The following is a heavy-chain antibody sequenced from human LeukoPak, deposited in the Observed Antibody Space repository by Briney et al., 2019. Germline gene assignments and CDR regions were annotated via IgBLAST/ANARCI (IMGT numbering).Heavy chain of an antibody. CDR1: GFTYSSYA. CDR3: ARALGYCSGGSCYSFYYYYGMDV. D-gene: IGHD2-15*01. Sequence: GGSLRLSCAASGFTYSSYAMHWVRQAPGKGLEWVAVISYDGSNKYYADSVKGRFTISRDNSKNTLYLQMNSLRAEDTAVYYCARALGYCSGGSCYSFYYYYGMDVWGKGTTVTVSS. CDR2: ISYDGSNK. J-gene: IGHJ6*04. V-gene: IGHV3-30*04.